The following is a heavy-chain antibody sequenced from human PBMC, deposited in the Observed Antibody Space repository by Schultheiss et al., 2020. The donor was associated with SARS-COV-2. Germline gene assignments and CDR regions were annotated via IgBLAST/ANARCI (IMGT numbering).Heavy chain of an antibody. CDR2: IRSKAYGGTT. CDR3: TRATRYYGMDV. Sequence: GGSLRLSCAASGFTFSSYAMSWFRQAPGKGLEWVGFIRSKAYGGTTEYAASVKDRFTISRDDSKSIAYLQMNSLKTEDTAVYYCTRATRYYGMDVWGQGTTVTVSS. V-gene: IGHV3-49*03. J-gene: IGHJ6*02. CDR1: GFTFSSYA.